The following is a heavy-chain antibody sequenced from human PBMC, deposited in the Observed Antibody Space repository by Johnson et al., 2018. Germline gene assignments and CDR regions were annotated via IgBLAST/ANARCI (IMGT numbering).Heavy chain of an antibody. J-gene: IGHJ4*02. Sequence: EVQLVESGGGLVQXGGSLRLSCAASGFTFSSYAMSWVRQAPGKGLEWVSAISGSGGSTYYPDSVKGRFTISRDNSKNTLYLQMNSLRAEDTAVYYCAKTFVMTQSWVHVVVPAARLSYFDYWGQGTLVTVSS. CDR2: ISGSGGST. V-gene: IGHV3-23*04. CDR3: AKTFVMTQSWVHVVVPAARLSYFDY. CDR1: GFTFSSYA. D-gene: IGHD2-2*01.